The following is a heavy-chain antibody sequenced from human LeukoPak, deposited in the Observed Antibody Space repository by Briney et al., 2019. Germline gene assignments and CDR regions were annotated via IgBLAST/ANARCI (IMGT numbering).Heavy chain of an antibody. D-gene: IGHD1-26*01. J-gene: IGHJ4*02. V-gene: IGHV3-7*03. CDR2: IKHDGSED. CDR1: GFTFSNYW. CDR3: AKDGGGSYSYFDY. Sequence: GGSLRLSCAASGFTFSNYWMTWVRQAPGKGLEWVANIKHDGSEDYYLDSVKGRFTISRDNAKSSMWLQMNSLRAEDTAVYYCAKDGGGSYSYFDYWGQGTLVTVSS.